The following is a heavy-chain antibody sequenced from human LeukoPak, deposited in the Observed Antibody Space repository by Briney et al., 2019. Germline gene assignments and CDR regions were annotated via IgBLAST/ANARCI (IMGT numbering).Heavy chain of an antibody. CDR2: ISSSGSTI. CDR3: AELGITMIGGV. Sequence: GGSLRLSCAASGFTFSSYEMNWVRQAPGKGLEWVSYISSSGSTIYYADSVKGRFTISRDNAKKSLYLQMDSLRAEDTAVYYCAELGITMIGGVWGKGTTVTISS. J-gene: IGHJ6*04. CDR1: GFTFSSYE. D-gene: IGHD3-10*02. V-gene: IGHV3-48*03.